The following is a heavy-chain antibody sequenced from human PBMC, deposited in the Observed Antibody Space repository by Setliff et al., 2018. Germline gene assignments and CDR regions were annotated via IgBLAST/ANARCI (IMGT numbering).Heavy chain of an antibody. CDR1: GFTVSSNS. D-gene: IGHD1-26*01. V-gene: IGHV3-23*01. J-gene: IGHJ3*02. Sequence: QSGGSLRLSCAASGFTVSSNSISWVRQAPGKGLEWVSGVSGSGGSTFYAESVKGRFTISRDNSKNTLYLDMKRLRVEDTAIYSCAKVQRRGWYSYFEDAFDIWGQGTVVTVSS. CDR2: VSGSGGST. CDR3: AKVQRRGWYSYFEDAFDI.